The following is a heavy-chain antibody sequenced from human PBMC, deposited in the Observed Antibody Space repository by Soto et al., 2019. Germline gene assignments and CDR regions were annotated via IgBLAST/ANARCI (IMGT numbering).Heavy chain of an antibody. V-gene: IGHV1-69*13. J-gene: IGHJ6*02. CDR1: GYTFSSYA. Sequence: SVKVSCKASGYTFSSYAISWVRQAPGQGLEWMGGIIPIFGTANYAQKFQGRVTITADESTSTAYMELSSLRSEDTAVYYCARHSYCSSTSCYGPDYYYGMDVWGQGTTVTVSS. CDR2: IIPIFGTA. D-gene: IGHD2-2*01. CDR3: ARHSYCSSTSCYGPDYYYGMDV.